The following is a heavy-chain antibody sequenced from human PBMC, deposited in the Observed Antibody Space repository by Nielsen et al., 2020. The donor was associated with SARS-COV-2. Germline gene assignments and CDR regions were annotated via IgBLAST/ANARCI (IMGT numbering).Heavy chain of an antibody. CDR2: ISWNSGSI. J-gene: IGHJ4*02. Sequence: SLKISCAASGFTFDDYAMHWVRQAPGKGLEWVSGISWNSGSIGYADSVKGRFTISRDNAKNSLYLQMNSLRAEDTALYYCANTYYDILTGPVFDYWGQGTLVTVSS. D-gene: IGHD3-9*01. V-gene: IGHV3-9*01. CDR1: GFTFDDYA. CDR3: ANTYYDILTGPVFDY.